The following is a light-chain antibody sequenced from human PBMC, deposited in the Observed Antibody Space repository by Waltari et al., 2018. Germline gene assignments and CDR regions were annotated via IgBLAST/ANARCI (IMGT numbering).Light chain of an antibody. CDR3: QKYGRLPAT. Sequence: EIVLTQSPGPLSLSHGERATLSCWASQSVSKYLAWYQHNPGPAPRLLIYETSTSATGVPDRFSGSVSGTDFSLTISRLEPEDFAVYYCQKYGRLPATFGQGTKVEIK. V-gene: IGKV3-20*01. CDR1: QSVSKY. CDR2: ETS. J-gene: IGKJ1*01.